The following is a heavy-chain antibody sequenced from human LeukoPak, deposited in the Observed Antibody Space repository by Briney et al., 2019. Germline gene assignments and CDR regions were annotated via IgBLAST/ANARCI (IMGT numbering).Heavy chain of an antibody. V-gene: IGHV4-34*01. CDR3: ARGRQLLWFGESHYYFDY. CDR1: GGSFSGYY. D-gene: IGHD3-10*01. Sequence: SETLSLTCAVYGGSFSGYYWSWIRQPPGKGLEWIGEINHSGSTNYNPSLKSRVTISVDTSKNQFSLKLSSVTAADTAVYYCARGRQLLWFGESHYYFDYWGQGTLVTVSS. J-gene: IGHJ4*02. CDR2: INHSGST.